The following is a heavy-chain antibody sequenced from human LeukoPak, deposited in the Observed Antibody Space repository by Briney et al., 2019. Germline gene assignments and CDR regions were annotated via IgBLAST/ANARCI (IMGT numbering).Heavy chain of an antibody. J-gene: IGHJ4*02. V-gene: IGHV3-21*01. Sequence: GGSLRLSCAASGFTFSTYSMNWVRQAPGKGLEWVSYISSNSRYIYYADSVKGRFTISRDNAKDSLYLQMNSLRTEDAAVYYCARGPGGSGSYYDYWGQGTLVTVSS. CDR3: ARGPGGSGSYYDY. D-gene: IGHD3-10*01. CDR1: GFTFSTYS. CDR2: ISSNSRYI.